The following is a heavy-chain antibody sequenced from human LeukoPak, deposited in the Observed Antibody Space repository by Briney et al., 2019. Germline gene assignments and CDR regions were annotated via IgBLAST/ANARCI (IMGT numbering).Heavy chain of an antibody. Sequence: ASVKVSCKASGYTFTAYYMHWVRQAPGQGLEWMGWINPNSGGTNYAQKFQGRVTMTRDTSISTAYMELSRLRSDDTAVYYCARDPYYDYGAPAPRYYYYYYMDVWGKGTTVTVSS. V-gene: IGHV1-2*02. CDR2: INPNSGGT. J-gene: IGHJ6*03. D-gene: IGHD3-16*01. CDR3: ARDPYYDYGAPAPRYYYYYYMDV. CDR1: GYTFTAYY.